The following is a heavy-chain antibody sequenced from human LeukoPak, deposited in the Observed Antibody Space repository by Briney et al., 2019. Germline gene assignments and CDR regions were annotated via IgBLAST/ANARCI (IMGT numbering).Heavy chain of an antibody. D-gene: IGHD3-10*01. V-gene: IGHV4-39*01. J-gene: IGHJ4*02. CDR2: IYFSGGT. CDR3: ARQTGSGLFSLP. Sequence: SETLSLTCTVSGGSISSGSYYWSWIRQPAGKGLEWIGRIYFSGGTYYNASLKSRVTISVDTSKNQFSLKLSSVTAADTAVYYCARQTGSGLFSLPGGQGTLVTVSS. CDR1: GGSISSGSYY.